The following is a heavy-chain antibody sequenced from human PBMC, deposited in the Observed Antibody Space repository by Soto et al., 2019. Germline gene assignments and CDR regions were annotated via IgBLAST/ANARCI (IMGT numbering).Heavy chain of an antibody. Sequence: GGSLILSCAASGFIFSSDSMNWVRQAPGKGLEWVSSISSSSSYIYYADSVKGRFTIPRDNAKNSLYLQMNSLRAEDTAVYYCARDSYYFFWCYDYYYYVLAVSGQRSTVTGSS. V-gene: IGHV3-21*01. J-gene: IGHJ6*02. CDR2: ISSSSSYI. D-gene: IGHD3-3*01. CDR1: GFIFSSDS. CDR3: ARDSYYFFWCYDYYYYVLAV.